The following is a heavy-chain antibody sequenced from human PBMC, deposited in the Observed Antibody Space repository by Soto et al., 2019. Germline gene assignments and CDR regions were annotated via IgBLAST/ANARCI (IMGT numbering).Heavy chain of an antibody. Sequence: QVQLVQSGAEVKKPGSWVKVSCKASGGTFSSYTISWVRQAPGQGLEWMGRIIPILGIANYAQKFQGRVTITADKSTSTAYMELSSLRSEDTAVYYCARRGGYCSGGSCYDYYYGMDVWGQGTTVTVSS. J-gene: IGHJ6*02. CDR2: IIPILGIA. CDR3: ARRGGYCSGGSCYDYYYGMDV. V-gene: IGHV1-69*02. CDR1: GGTFSSYT. D-gene: IGHD2-15*01.